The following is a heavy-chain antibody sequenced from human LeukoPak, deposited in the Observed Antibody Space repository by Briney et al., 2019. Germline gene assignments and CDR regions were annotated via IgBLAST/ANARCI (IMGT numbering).Heavy chain of an antibody. J-gene: IGHJ3*02. CDR3: ARGGFPGYFDWLRPSRDAFDI. D-gene: IGHD3-9*01. Sequence: GASVKVSCKASGYTFTSYYMHWVRQAPGQGLEWMGIINPSGGSTSYAQKFQGRVTMTRDTSTSTVYMELSSLRSEDTAVYYCARGGFPGYFDWLRPSRDAFDIWGQGTMVTVSS. CDR1: GYTFTSYY. CDR2: INPSGGST. V-gene: IGHV1-46*01.